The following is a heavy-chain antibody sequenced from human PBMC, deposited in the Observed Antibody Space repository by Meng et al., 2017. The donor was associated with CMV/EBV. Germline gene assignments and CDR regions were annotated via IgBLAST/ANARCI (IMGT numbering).Heavy chain of an antibody. CDR1: GVSFSGYY. V-gene: IGHV4-34*01. J-gene: IGHJ6*02. Sequence: SETLSLTCAVYGVSFSGYYWSWIRQPPGKGLEWIGEINHSGSTNYNPSLKSRVTISVDTSKNQFSLKLSSVTAADTAVYYCARGAIAAADTSYYGMDVWGQGTTVTVSS. CDR3: ARGAIAAADTSYYGMDV. D-gene: IGHD6-13*01. CDR2: INHSGST.